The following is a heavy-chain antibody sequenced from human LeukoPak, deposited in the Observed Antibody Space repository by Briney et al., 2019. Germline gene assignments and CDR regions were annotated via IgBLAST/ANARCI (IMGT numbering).Heavy chain of an antibody. J-gene: IGHJ4*02. Sequence: ASVKVSCKASGYTFTGYYMHWVRPAPGQGLEWMGWINPNSGGTNYAQKFQGRVTMTRDTSISTAYMELSRLRSDDMAVYYCASPLSYYDSSGYDYWGQGTLVTVSS. CDR1: GYTFTGYY. CDR3: ASPLSYYDSSGYDY. CDR2: INPNSGGT. V-gene: IGHV1-2*02. D-gene: IGHD3-22*01.